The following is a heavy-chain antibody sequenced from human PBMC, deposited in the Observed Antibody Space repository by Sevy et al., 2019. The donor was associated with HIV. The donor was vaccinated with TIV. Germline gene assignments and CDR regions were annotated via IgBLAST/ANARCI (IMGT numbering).Heavy chain of an antibody. CDR1: GYSFTDHW. D-gene: IGHD3-22*01. Sequence: GESLKISCKGSGYSFTDHWIGWVRQKPGKGLEWMGLIYPDDSETRYSPSFQGQVTFSADKSINTAYLQWSRLKASNTAMYYCATSRSGYLDSSGYYIYWGQGTLVTVSS. CDR3: ATSRSGYLDSSGYYIY. V-gene: IGHV5-51*01. J-gene: IGHJ4*02. CDR2: IYPDDSET.